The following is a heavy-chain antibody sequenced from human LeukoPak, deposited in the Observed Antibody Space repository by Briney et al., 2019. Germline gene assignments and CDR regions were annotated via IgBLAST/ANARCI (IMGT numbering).Heavy chain of an antibody. V-gene: IGHV3-64*04. J-gene: IGHJ4*02. CDR3: ASSYSGYAWGDY. CDR1: GFTISSYA. CDR2: ISSDGGST. D-gene: IGHD5-12*01. Sequence: GGSLRLSCSVSGFTISSYAMHWVRQAPGKGLEYVSSISSDGGSTFYADSVKGRFTISRDNSKNTLYLQMNSLRAEDTAMYYCASSYSGYAWGDYWGQGTLVSVSS.